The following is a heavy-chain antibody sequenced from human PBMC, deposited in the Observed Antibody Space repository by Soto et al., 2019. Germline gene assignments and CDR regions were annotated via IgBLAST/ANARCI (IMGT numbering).Heavy chain of an antibody. CDR1: VFTFSSYA. V-gene: IGHV3-64D*06. D-gene: IGHD3-3*01. J-gene: IGHJ4*02. Sequence: GGSLRLSCSASVFTFSSYAMHWVRQAPGKGLEYVSAISSNGGSTYYADSVKGRFTISRDNSKNTLYLQMSSLRAEDTAVYYCVKGVGTVLRFLEWLPHPPDYWGQGTLVTVSS. CDR3: VKGVGTVLRFLEWLPHPPDY. CDR2: ISSNGGST.